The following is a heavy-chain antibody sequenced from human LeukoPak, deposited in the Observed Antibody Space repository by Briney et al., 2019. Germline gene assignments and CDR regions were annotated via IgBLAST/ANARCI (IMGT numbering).Heavy chain of an antibody. D-gene: IGHD2-15*01. V-gene: IGHV3-21*01. CDR3: ARDGGGGLDY. Sequence: PGGSLRLSCAASGFTFSNYNMNWVRQAPGKGLEWVSCISISSNYIYYPDSVKGRLTISRDNAKNSLYLQMNSLRAKDTAVYYCARDGGGGLDYWGQGTLVTVSS. CDR2: ISISSNYI. J-gene: IGHJ4*02. CDR1: GFTFSNYN.